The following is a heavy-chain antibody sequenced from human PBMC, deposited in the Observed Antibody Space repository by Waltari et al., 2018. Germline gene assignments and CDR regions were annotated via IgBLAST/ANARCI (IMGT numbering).Heavy chain of an antibody. V-gene: IGHV3-30*03. Sequence: QVQLVESGGGVVQPGRSLRLSCAASGFTFRSYGLPWVRQAPGKGLEWVAVISYDGSNKYYADSVKGRFTISRDNSKNTLYLQMNSLRAEDTAVYYCAIIPGYSSGWPLDYWGQGTLVTVSS. J-gene: IGHJ4*02. D-gene: IGHD6-19*01. CDR1: GFTFRSYG. CDR3: AIIPGYSSGWPLDY. CDR2: ISYDGSNK.